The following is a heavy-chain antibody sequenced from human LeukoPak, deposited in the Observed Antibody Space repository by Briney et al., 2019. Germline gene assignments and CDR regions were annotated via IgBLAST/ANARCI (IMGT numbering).Heavy chain of an antibody. CDR2: IRYDGSNK. V-gene: IGHV3-30*02. D-gene: IGHD5-24*01. CDR3: AKDENSRWLQTVYYYYYYMDV. J-gene: IGHJ6*03. CDR1: GFTFSTFA. Sequence: PGGSLRLSCAASGFTFSTFAMIWVRQPPGKGLEWVAFIRYDGSNKYYADSVKGRFTISRDNSKNTLYLQMNSLRAEDTAVYYCAKDENSRWLQTVYYYYYYMDVWGKGTTVTISS.